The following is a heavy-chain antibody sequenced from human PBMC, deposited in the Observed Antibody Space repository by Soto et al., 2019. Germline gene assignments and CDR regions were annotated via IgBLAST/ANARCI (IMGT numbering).Heavy chain of an antibody. CDR1: GYTFTSYA. V-gene: IGHV7-4-1*01. CDR3: APSHSGFLGWLRYYYYYYGRDV. CDR2: INTNTGNP. J-gene: IGHJ6*02. Sequence: SVKVSCKASGYTFTSYAMNWVRQAPGQGLEWMGWINTNTGNPTYAQGFTGRFVFSLDTSGSTAYLQICSLKAEDTAVYYCAPSHSGFLGWLRYYYYYYGRDVWGQGTTVTAP. D-gene: IGHD3-3*01.